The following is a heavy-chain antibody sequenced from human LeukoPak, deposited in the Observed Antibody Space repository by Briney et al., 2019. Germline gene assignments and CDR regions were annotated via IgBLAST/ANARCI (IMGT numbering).Heavy chain of an antibody. D-gene: IGHD2-15*01. CDR3: PRGFCRGESCYSAEFFQL. Sequence: PSETLSLTCGVYGESLSGYYWSWIRQSPGKGLEWIGEITHNGSTTFNPSLESRLTISVDTSRKQFSLKLTSVTAADASVYFCPRGFCRGESCYSAEFFQLGAQGTLVTVSS. CDR1: GESLSGYY. J-gene: IGHJ1*01. V-gene: IGHV4-34*01. CDR2: ITHNGST.